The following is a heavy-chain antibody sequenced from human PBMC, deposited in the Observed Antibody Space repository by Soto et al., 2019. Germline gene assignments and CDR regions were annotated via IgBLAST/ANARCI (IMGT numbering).Heavy chain of an antibody. V-gene: IGHV3-30*18. Sequence: GGSLRLSCAASGFIFSSYGIHWVRQAPGKGLEWVAVISNDRSNKYYADSVKGRFTISRDNSKNTLYLQMSSLRAEDTAVYYCAKDRHTAMGDWYYGMDVWGQGATVTVSS. CDR3: AKDRHTAMGDWYYGMDV. D-gene: IGHD5-18*01. CDR1: GFIFSSYG. CDR2: ISNDRSNK. J-gene: IGHJ6*02.